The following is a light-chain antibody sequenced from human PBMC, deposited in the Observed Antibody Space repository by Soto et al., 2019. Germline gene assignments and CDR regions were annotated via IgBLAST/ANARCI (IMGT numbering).Light chain of an antibody. CDR2: GAS. CDR1: QSVSSSY. J-gene: IGKJ1*01. V-gene: IGKV3-20*01. CDR3: QQYGRSPTT. Sequence: IVLTQSPGTLSLSPWERATLSCRASQSVSSSYLAWYQQKPGQAPRLLIYGASSRATGIPDRFSGSGSGTDFTLTITRLEPEDFAVYYCQQYGRSPTTFGQGTGGYQ.